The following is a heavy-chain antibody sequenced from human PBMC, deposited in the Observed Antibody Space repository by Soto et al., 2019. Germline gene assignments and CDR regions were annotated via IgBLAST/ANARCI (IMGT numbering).Heavy chain of an antibody. D-gene: IGHD5-12*01. CDR2: IYYSGST. CDR1: GYSISSSNW. V-gene: IGHV4-28*01. Sequence: QVQLQESGPGLVKPSDTLSLTCAVSGYSISSSNWWGWIRQPPGKGLEWIGYIYYSGSTYYNPSLKSXXTXSXXTSKNQFSLKLSSVTAVDTAVYYCASYSGYDPRVYWGQGTLVTVSS. CDR3: ASYSGYDPRVY. J-gene: IGHJ4*02.